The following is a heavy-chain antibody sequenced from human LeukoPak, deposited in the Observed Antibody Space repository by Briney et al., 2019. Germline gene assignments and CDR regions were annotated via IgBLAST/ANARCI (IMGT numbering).Heavy chain of an antibody. CDR1: GYTFTGYY. D-gene: IGHD6-6*01. J-gene: IGHJ4*02. V-gene: IGHV1-2*04. CDR3: ARGGSSSLFGPDY. Sequence: GASVKVSCKASGYTFTGYYMHWVRQAPGQGLEWMGWINPNSGGTNYAQKFQGWVTMTRDTSISTAYMELSRLRSEDTAVYYCARGGSSSLFGPDYWGQGTLVTVSS. CDR2: INPNSGGT.